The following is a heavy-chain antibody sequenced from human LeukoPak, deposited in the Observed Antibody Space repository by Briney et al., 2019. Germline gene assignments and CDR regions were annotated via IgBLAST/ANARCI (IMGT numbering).Heavy chain of an antibody. Sequence: TGGSLRLSCATSGFTFSHHYISWIRQAPGRGLGWVSYIRRSGTDLYYADAVTGRFTIARDNARNSLSLQMNGLRAEDSAIYYCARGHYGLDYWGQGTLVTVSS. J-gene: IGHJ4*02. CDR3: ARGHYGLDY. CDR2: IRRSGTDL. CDR1: GFTFSHHY. V-gene: IGHV3-11*04. D-gene: IGHD3-16*01.